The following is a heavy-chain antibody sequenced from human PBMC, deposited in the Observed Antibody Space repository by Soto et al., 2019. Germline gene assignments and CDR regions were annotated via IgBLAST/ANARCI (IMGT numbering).Heavy chain of an antibody. J-gene: IGHJ4*02. V-gene: IGHV4-59*01. CDR3: ARLYGDLTPYYFDY. CDR2: IYYSGST. CDR1: GGSISSYY. D-gene: IGHD4-17*01. Sequence: ETLSLTCTVSGGSISSYYWSWIRQPPGKGLEWIGYIYYSGSTNYNPSLKSRVTISVDTSKNQFSLKLSSVTAADTAVYYCARLYGDLTPYYFDYWGQGTLVTVS.